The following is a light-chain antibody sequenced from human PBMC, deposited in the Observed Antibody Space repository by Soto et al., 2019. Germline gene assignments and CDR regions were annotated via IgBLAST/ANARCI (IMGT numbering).Light chain of an antibody. J-gene: IGLJ1*01. CDR1: SSDVGAYTF. CDR3: SSYTSSSTHV. Sequence: QSALTQPASVSGSPGQSITISCTGTSSDVGAYTFVSWYQQHPDKVPKLMIFDVSRRPSGVSDRFSGSKSGNTASLTISALQPEDEDDYYCSSYTSSSTHVFGSGTKLTVL. V-gene: IGLV2-14*03. CDR2: DVS.